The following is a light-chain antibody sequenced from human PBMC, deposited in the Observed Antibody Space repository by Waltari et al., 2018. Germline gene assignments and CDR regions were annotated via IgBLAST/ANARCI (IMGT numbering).Light chain of an antibody. CDR1: RLDVGRHNL. CDR3: CSYAGGSTYV. J-gene: IGLJ2*01. CDR2: EDT. Sequence: QSALTQPASVSGSPGQSITISCTGSRLDVGRHNLVSWYQHHPGKAPKLMVYEDTKRPSGVSYRFSGSKSGNTASLTISGLQTEDEADYYCCSYAGGSTYVFGGGTRLTVL. V-gene: IGLV2-23*01.